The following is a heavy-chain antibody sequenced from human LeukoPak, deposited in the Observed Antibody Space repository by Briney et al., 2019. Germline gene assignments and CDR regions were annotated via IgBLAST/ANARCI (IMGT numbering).Heavy chain of an antibody. CDR2: IRSNGGST. V-gene: IGHV3-64*04. CDR1: GFTFSSYA. CDR3: AKKIGAYSGSPFDS. J-gene: IGHJ4*02. D-gene: IGHD6-13*01. Sequence: PGGSLRLSCSASGFTFSSYAMHWVRQAPGKGLEDVSAIRSNGGSTYYADSVKGRFTISRDNSKNTLYLQMNSLRADDTAVYYCAKKIGAYSGSPFDSWGQGTLVTVSS.